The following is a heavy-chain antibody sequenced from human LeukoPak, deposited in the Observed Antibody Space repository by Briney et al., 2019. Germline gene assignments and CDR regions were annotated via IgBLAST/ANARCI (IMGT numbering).Heavy chain of an antibody. CDR1: GGSISTYY. J-gene: IGHJ5*02. V-gene: IGHV4-59*01. CDR2: VTSSGST. CDR3: ARDFQTPVRGVPSGWFDP. Sequence: PSETLSLTCTVSGGSISTYYWNWIRQSPGKGLEWIGYVTSSGSTTSNPSLRSRVTMSADTSKSQLSLKLTSVTAADTAVYYCARDFQTPVRGVPSGWFDPWGQGTLVTVSS. D-gene: IGHD3-10*01.